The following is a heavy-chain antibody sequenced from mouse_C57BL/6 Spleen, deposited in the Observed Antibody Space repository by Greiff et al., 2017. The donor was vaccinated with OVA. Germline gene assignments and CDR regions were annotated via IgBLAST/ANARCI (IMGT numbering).Heavy chain of an antibody. J-gene: IGHJ4*01. V-gene: IGHV1-15*01. CDR3: TRGRERYYVDAMDY. CDR1: GYTFTDYE. CDR2: IDPATGGT. D-gene: IGHD1-1*01. Sequence: VQLQQSGAELVRPGASVTLSCKASGYTFTDYEMHWVKQTPVHGLEWIGAIDPATGGTAYTQKFKGTAILTADKSSSTAYMELRSLTSEDSAVYYCTRGRERYYVDAMDYWGQGTSVTVSS.